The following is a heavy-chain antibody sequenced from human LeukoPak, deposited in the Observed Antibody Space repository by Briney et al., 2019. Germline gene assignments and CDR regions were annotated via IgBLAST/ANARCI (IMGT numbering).Heavy chain of an antibody. CDR3: AKDTSGWFNAFDI. Sequence: GGSLRLSCAASGFTFDDYAMHWVRQAPGKGLEWVSLISGDGGSTYYADSVKGRFTISRDNSKNSLYLQMNSLRTEVTALYYCAKDTSGWFNAFDIWGQGTMVTVSS. J-gene: IGHJ3*02. D-gene: IGHD6-19*01. CDR1: GFTFDDYA. V-gene: IGHV3-43*02. CDR2: ISGDGGST.